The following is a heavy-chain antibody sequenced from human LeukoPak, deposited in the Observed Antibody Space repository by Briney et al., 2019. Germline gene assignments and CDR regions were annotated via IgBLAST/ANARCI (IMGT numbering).Heavy chain of an antibody. V-gene: IGHV5-51*01. J-gene: IGHJ4*02. CDR2: IYPGDSDT. CDR1: GYRFTSYW. Sequence: GESLKISCKGSGYRFTSYWIGWVRQMPGKGLEWMGIIYPGDSDTRYSPSFQGQVTISADKSISTAYLQWSSLKASDTAMYYCARGPHPVEMATIFIYWGQGTLVTVSS. D-gene: IGHD5-24*01. CDR3: ARGPHPVEMATIFIY.